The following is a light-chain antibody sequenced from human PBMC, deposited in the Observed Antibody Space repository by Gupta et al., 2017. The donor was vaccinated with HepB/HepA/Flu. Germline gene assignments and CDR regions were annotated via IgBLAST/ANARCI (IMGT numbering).Light chain of an antibody. Sequence: QSALTQPASVSGSPGQSITISCTGTSSDVGAYNYVSWYQLHPGKAPKLIIYDVSNRPSGVSNRFSGSKSGNTASLTISGLQAEDESDYYCSSYATISGDVVFGGGTKLTVL. CDR2: DVS. CDR1: SSDVGAYNY. J-gene: IGLJ2*01. V-gene: IGLV2-14*03. CDR3: SSYATISGDVV.